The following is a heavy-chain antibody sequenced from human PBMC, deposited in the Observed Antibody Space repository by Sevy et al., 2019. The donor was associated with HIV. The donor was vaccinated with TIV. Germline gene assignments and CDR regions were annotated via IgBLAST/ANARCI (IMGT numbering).Heavy chain of an antibody. CDR1: GFTFSSYA. J-gene: IGHJ4*02. V-gene: IGHV3-30-3*01. Sequence: GGSLRLSCAASGFTFSSYAMHWVRQAPGKGLEWVAVISYDGSNKYYADSVKGRFTISRDNSKNTLYLQMNSRRAEDTAVYYCAPSTYYDFWSGYSIDYWGQGTLVTVSS. CDR3: APSTYYDFWSGYSIDY. D-gene: IGHD3-3*01. CDR2: ISYDGSNK.